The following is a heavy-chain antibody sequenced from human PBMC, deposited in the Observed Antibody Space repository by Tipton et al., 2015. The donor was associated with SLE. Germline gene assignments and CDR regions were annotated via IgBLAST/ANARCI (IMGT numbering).Heavy chain of an antibody. V-gene: IGHV4-59*01. J-gene: IGHJ4*02. CDR2: IYYSGST. Sequence: TLSLTCAVYGGSFSGYYWSWIRQPPGKGLEWIGYIYYSGSTNYNPSLKSRVTISVDTSKNQFSLKLSSVTAADTAVYYCARDYPPSDYWGQGTLVTVSS. CDR3: ARDYPPSDY. CDR1: GGSFSGYY.